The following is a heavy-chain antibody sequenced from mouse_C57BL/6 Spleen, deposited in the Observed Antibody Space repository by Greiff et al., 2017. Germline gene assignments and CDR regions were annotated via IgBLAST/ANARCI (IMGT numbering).Heavy chain of an antibody. Sequence: QVQLQQSGPELVKPGASVKISCKASGYAFSSSWLNWVKQRPGKGLEWIGRIYPGDGDTNYNGKFKGKATLTADKSSSTAYMQLSSLTSEDSAVXFCARGEPGAYAYWGQGTLVTVSA. V-gene: IGHV1-82*01. J-gene: IGHJ3*01. CDR1: GYAFSSSW. CDR3: ARGEPGAYAY. CDR2: IYPGDGDT.